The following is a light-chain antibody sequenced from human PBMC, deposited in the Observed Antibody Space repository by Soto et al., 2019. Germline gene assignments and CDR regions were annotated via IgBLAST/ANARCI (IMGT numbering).Light chain of an antibody. CDR3: QQYGNSRA. J-gene: IGKJ1*01. V-gene: IGKV3-20*01. Sequence: EIVLTQSPGTLSLSPGERATLSCRASQSVSTSYLAWYQQKPGQAPRLLIYGASSRATGVPDRFSGSGSGKDFTLTISRLESEDFAVYYCQQYGNSRAFGQGTKVEIK. CDR1: QSVSTSY. CDR2: GAS.